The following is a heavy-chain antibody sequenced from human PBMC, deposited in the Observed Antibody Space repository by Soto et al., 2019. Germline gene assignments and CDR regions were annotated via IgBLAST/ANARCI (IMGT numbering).Heavy chain of an antibody. J-gene: IGHJ5*02. CDR1: GFTFSSHV. D-gene: IGHD6-13*01. Sequence: EVQLLESGGGLVQPGGSLRLSCTASGFTFSSHVMSWVRQAPGKGLEWVSAASAGNSNPYCADSLKGRFTISRDNSRSTVYVILDGPRVETTAVYHCAKDETSPAPLGYGSSWYGCFEPWGQGTLVVVSS. V-gene: IGHV3-23*01. CDR3: AKDETSPAPLGYGSSWYGCFEP. CDR2: ASAGNSNP.